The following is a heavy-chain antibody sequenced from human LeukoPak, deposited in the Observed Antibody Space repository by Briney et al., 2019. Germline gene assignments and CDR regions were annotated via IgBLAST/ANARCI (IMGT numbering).Heavy chain of an antibody. CDR1: CGSFSGYY. V-gene: IGHV4-34*01. D-gene: IGHD6-13*01. Sequence: SETLSLTCAVYCGSFSGYYWSWIRQPPGKGLEWIGEINHSGSTNYNPSLKSRVTISVDTSKNQFSLKLSSVTAADTAVYYCARDESSSWYMDVWGKGTTVTDSS. CDR3: ARDESSSWYMDV. CDR2: INHSGST. J-gene: IGHJ6*03.